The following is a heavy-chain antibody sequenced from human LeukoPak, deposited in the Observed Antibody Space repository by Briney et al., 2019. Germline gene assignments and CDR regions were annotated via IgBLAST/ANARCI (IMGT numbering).Heavy chain of an antibody. Sequence: ASVKVSCKASGGTFSSYAISWVRQAPGQGLEWMGIINPSGGSTSYAQKFQGRVTMTRDTSTSTVYMELSSLRSEDTAVYYCARLPLRSIAVGYYGMDVWGQGTTVTVSS. CDR2: INPSGGST. CDR3: ARLPLRSIAVGYYGMDV. CDR1: GGTFSSYA. V-gene: IGHV1-46*01. D-gene: IGHD6-6*01. J-gene: IGHJ6*02.